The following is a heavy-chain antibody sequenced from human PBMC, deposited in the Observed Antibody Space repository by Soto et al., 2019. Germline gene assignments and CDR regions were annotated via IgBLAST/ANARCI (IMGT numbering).Heavy chain of an antibody. CDR2: FYTDGRT. D-gene: IGHD1-26*01. Sequence: EVQLVASGGGLIQPGGSLRLSCAASGFSVSSKYMSWFRQAPGKGLEWVSVFYTDGRTFYAESVKGRFTISRDNSENTIYLQMNSLRADDTAVYYCGRGQTVGVTAPDSWGQGTLVTVSS. CDR1: GFSVSSKY. J-gene: IGHJ4*02. V-gene: IGHV3-53*01. CDR3: GRGQTVGVTAPDS.